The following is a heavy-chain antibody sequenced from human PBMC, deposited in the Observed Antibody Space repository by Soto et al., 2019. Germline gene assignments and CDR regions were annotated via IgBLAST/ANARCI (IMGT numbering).Heavy chain of an antibody. Sequence: SETLSLTCSVSGDSISTVDYFWAWIRQPPGQALEYIGYIYKSTTTYYNPSFESRVAISLDTSKSQFSLTVTSVTAADTAVYFCARGRYCLTGRCFPNWFDSWGQGTLVTVSS. V-gene: IGHV4-30-4*01. D-gene: IGHD2-15*01. CDR2: IYKSTTT. J-gene: IGHJ5*01. CDR1: GDSISTVDYF. CDR3: ARGRYCLTGRCFPNWFDS.